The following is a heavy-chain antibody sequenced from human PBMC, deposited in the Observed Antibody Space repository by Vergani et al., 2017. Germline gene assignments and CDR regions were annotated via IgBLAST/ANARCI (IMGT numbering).Heavy chain of an antibody. CDR1: GFTFDDYA. D-gene: IGHD5-18*01. Sequence: EVQLVESGGGLVQPGRSLRLSCAASGFTFDDYAMHWVRQAPGKGLEWVSGISWNSGSIGYADSVKGRFTISRDNAKNSLYLQMNSLRAEDTALYYCCYGYGGWGAFDIWGQGTMVTVSS. V-gene: IGHV3-9*01. CDR3: CYGYGGWGAFDI. J-gene: IGHJ3*02. CDR2: ISWNSGSI.